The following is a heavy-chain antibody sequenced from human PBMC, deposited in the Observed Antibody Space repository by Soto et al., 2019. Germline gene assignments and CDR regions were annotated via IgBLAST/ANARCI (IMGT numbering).Heavy chain of an antibody. J-gene: IGHJ5*02. CDR2: INPSGGST. Sequence: GASVKVSCKASGYTFTSYYMHWVRQAPGQGLEWMGIINPSGGSTSYAQKFQGRVTMTRDTSTSTVYMELSSLRSEDTAVYYCARDGSIAAAGPLFEPWGQGTLVTVSS. D-gene: IGHD6-13*01. V-gene: IGHV1-46*01. CDR3: ARDGSIAAAGPLFEP. CDR1: GYTFTSYY.